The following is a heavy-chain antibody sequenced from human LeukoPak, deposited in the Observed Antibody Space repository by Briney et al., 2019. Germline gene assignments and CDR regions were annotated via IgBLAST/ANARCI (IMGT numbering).Heavy chain of an antibody. CDR1: GGSVSSGSYY. CDR2: ISWNDDK. V-gene: IGHV2-5*01. Sequence: TLSLTCTVSGGSVSSGSYYWSWIRQPPGNALEWLALISWNDDKRYSPSLKSRLTITKDTSKNQVVLTMTNMDPVDTATYSCAHSGTVTTPHDAFDIWGQGTMVTVSS. D-gene: IGHD4-17*01. CDR3: AHSGTVTTPHDAFDI. J-gene: IGHJ3*02.